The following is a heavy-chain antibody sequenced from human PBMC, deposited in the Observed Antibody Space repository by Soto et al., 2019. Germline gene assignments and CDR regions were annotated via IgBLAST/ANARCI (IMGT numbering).Heavy chain of an antibody. CDR1: GFTFSSYA. J-gene: IGHJ3*02. D-gene: IGHD2-2*03. CDR3: AKSVDIVVVPAAMRFGPGAYDI. CDR2: ISGSGGST. Sequence: GGSLRLSCAASGFTFSSYAMSWVRQAPGKGLEWVSAISGSGGSTYYADSVKGRFTISRDNSKNTLYLQMNSLRAEDTAVYYCAKSVDIVVVPAAMRFGPGAYDIWSQGTMVTVSS. V-gene: IGHV3-23*01.